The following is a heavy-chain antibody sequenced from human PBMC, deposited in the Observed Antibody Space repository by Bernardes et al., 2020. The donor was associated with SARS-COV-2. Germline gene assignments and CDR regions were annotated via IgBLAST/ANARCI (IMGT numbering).Heavy chain of an antibody. J-gene: IGHJ4*02. D-gene: IGHD1-26*01. CDR2: ISGSVGTT. Sequence: GGSLRLSCVASGFTFSSYAMSWVRQAPGKGLEWVSSISGSVGTTFYADSVKGRFTISRDNSKNTLYLQMKSLRAEDTAVYYCAKFLAGSSPHRTGAATYFDYWGQGTLVTVSS. CDR3: AKFLAGSSPHRTGAATYFDY. CDR1: GFTFSSYA. V-gene: IGHV3-23*01.